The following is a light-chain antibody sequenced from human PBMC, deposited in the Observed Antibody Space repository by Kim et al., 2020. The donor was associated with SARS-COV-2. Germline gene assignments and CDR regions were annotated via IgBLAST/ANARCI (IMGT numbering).Light chain of an antibody. J-gene: IGKJ1*01. CDR1: QGIGND. V-gene: IGKV1-6*01. Sequence: EAGGDRVTITCRASQGIGNDLGWYQQKPGKAPNLLIYTASSLQSGVPSRFSGSGSGTDFTLTISSLQPEDFATYYCLQDFIYPLTFGQGTKVDIK. CDR2: TAS. CDR3: LQDFIYPLT.